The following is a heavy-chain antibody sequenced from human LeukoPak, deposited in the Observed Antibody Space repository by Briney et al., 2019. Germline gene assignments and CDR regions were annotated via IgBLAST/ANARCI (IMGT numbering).Heavy chain of an antibody. J-gene: IGHJ4*02. D-gene: IGHD5-18*01. V-gene: IGHV4-39*01. Sequence: NPSETLSLTCTVSGGSVCTTNFYWGWIRQPPGKGLEWIGTISYSGSTYYNPSLKSRVTISVDTSKNQFSLKLSSVTAADTAVYSCARQGGYNYGFNYWGQGTLVTVSS. CDR3: ARQGGYNYGFNY. CDR2: ISYSGST. CDR1: GGSVCTTNFY.